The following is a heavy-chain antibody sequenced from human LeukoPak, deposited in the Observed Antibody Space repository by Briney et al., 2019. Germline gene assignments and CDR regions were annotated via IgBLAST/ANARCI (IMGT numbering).Heavy chain of an antibody. CDR3: ASNYDSSGYYSGY. CDR1: GFTFSSYE. J-gene: IGHJ4*02. V-gene: IGHV3-48*03. Sequence: GGSLRLSCVASGFTFSSYEMNWVRQAPGKGLEWVSYISSSGSTIYYADSVKGRFTISRDNAKNSLYLQMNSLRAEDTAVYYCASNYDSSGYYSGYWGQGTLVTVSS. D-gene: IGHD3-22*01. CDR2: ISSSGSTI.